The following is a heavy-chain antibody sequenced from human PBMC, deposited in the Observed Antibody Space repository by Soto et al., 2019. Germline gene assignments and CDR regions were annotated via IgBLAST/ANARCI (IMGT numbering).Heavy chain of an antibody. Sequence: PSETLSLTCTVSGGSISSYYWSWIRQPPGKGLEWIGYIYYSGSTNYNPSLKSRVTISVDTSKNQFSLKLSSVTAADAAVYYCARGVQLWAYYYYDYGMEVWGQGTTVTVSS. CDR3: ARGVQLWAYYYYDYGMEV. CDR2: IYYSGST. V-gene: IGHV4-59*01. J-gene: IGHJ6*02. D-gene: IGHD5-18*01. CDR1: GGSISSYY.